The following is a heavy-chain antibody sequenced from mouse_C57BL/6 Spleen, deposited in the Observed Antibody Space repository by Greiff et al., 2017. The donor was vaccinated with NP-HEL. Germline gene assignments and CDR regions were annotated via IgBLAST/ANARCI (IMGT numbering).Heavy chain of an antibody. D-gene: IGHD2-1*01. J-gene: IGHJ4*01. Sequence: QVHVKQPGAELVKPGASVKLSCKASGYTFTSYWMHWVKQRPGQGLEWIGMIHPNSGSTNYNEKFKSKATLTVDKSSSTAYMQLSSLTSEDSAVYYCASGGLYGNEAMDYWGQGTSVTVSS. CDR3: ASGGLYGNEAMDY. V-gene: IGHV1-64*01. CDR2: IHPNSGST. CDR1: GYTFTSYW.